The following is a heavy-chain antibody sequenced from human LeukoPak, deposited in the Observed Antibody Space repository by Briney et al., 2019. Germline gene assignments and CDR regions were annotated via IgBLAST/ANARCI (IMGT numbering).Heavy chain of an antibody. V-gene: IGHV3-48*04. Sequence: GGSLRLSCAASGFTFSSYSMNWVRQAPGKGLEWVSYISSSSSTIYYADSVKGRFTISRDNAKNSLYLQMNSLRAEDTAVYYCARDPYCSGGSCYSGYFDYWGQGTLVTVSS. J-gene: IGHJ4*02. CDR2: ISSSSSTI. D-gene: IGHD2-15*01. CDR1: GFTFSSYS. CDR3: ARDPYCSGGSCYSGYFDY.